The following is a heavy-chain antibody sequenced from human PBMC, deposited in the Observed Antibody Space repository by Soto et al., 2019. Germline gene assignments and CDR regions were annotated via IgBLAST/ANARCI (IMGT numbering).Heavy chain of an antibody. CDR1: EYTFSNYY. CDR2: INPSGGAT. J-gene: IGHJ6*02. D-gene: IGHD2-8*01. V-gene: IGHV1-46*01. Sequence: GASVKVSCKASEYTFSNYYIHWVRQAPGQGLEWMARINPSGGATGYAQTFQGRVAVTMDTSASTVFMELSSLRSADTAVYYCARGGGGCTDGLCNMNFYFALDVWGQGTTVTVSS. CDR3: ARGGGGCTDGLCNMNFYFALDV.